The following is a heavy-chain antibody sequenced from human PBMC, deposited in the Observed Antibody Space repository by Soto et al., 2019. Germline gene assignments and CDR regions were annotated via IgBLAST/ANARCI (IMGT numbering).Heavy chain of an antibody. CDR1: GFTLSSYV. V-gene: IGHV3-30*18. CDR2: MSYDGNKK. CDR3: GKGLSVIHEWIIHFL. D-gene: IGHD2-2*03. Sequence: QVQLVESGGGVVQPGKSLRLSCAVSGFTLSSYVIHWVRKAPGKGLEWVAFMSYDGNKKSYADSVKGRFTISRDNSKNTLYLHMDSLRAEDTAMYYCGKGLSVIHEWIIHFLWGQGIQVIVSS. J-gene: IGHJ4*02.